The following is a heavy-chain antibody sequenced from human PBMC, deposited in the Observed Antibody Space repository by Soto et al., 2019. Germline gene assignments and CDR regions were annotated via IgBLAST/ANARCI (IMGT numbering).Heavy chain of an antibody. CDR2: ISGSGGST. Sequence: PGGSLRLSSAASGFTFSSYAMSWVRQAPGKGLEWVSAISGSGGSTYYADSVKGRFTISRDNSKNTLYLQMNSLRAEDTAVYYCAKDPDPYSSGWYYFDYWGQGTLVTVSS. D-gene: IGHD6-19*01. CDR1: GFTFSSYA. V-gene: IGHV3-23*01. J-gene: IGHJ4*02. CDR3: AKDPDPYSSGWYYFDY.